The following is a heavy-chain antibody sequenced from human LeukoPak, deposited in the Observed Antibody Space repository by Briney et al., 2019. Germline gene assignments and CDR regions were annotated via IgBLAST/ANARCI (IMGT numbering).Heavy chain of an antibody. CDR3: ATSCYGSGSSLDY. D-gene: IGHD3-10*01. Sequence: GASVKVSCKASGYTFTSYDINWVRQATGQGLEWMGWMNPNSGNTGYAQKFQGRVTMTRDTSISTAYMELSRLRSDDTAVYYCATSCYGSGSSLDYWGQGTLVTVSS. V-gene: IGHV1-8*01. CDR1: GYTFTSYD. CDR2: MNPNSGNT. J-gene: IGHJ4*02.